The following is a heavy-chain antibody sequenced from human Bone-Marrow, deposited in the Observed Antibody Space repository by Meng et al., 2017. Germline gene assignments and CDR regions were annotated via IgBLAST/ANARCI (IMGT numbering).Heavy chain of an antibody. CDR2: IWYEGSNK. D-gene: IGHD5-18*01. CDR1: VFTFSIYG. CDR3: ARDSRRLTDTAMVTATLNNAFDI. V-gene: IGHV3-33*01. Sequence: LSLTCAASVFTFSIYGMHCVRQAPGKGLEWGAVIWYEGSNKYYADSVKGRFTIPRDNSKNTLYLQMNSLRAEDTAVYYCARDSRRLTDTAMVTATLNNAFDIWGQGTMVTVSS. J-gene: IGHJ3*02.